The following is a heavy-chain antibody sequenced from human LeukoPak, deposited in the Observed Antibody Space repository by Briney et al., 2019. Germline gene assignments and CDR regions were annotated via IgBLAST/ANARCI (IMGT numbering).Heavy chain of an antibody. V-gene: IGHV1-2*02. CDR3: ARGGVALSYYGMDV. CDR2: INPNSGGT. J-gene: IGHJ6*02. CDR1: GYTFTGYY. Sequence: ASVKVSCKASGYTFTGYYMHWVRQAPGQGLEWMGWINPNSGGTNYTQKFQGRVTMTRDTSISTAYMELSRLRSDDTAVYYCARGGVALSYYGMDVWGQGTTVTVSS. D-gene: IGHD2-8*01.